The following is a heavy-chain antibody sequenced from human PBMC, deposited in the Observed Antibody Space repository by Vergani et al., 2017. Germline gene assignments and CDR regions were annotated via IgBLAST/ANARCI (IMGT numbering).Heavy chain of an antibody. Sequence: QVQLQESGPGLVKPSETLSLTCTVSGGSISSYYWSWIRQPPGKGLEWIGYIYYSGSTNYNPSLKSRVTISVDTSKNQFSLKLSSVTAADTAVYYCASLLYSSSWYGYYYMDVWGK. V-gene: IGHV4-59*01. J-gene: IGHJ6*03. CDR1: GGSISSYY. CDR2: IYYSGST. CDR3: ASLLYSSSWYGYYYMDV. D-gene: IGHD6-13*01.